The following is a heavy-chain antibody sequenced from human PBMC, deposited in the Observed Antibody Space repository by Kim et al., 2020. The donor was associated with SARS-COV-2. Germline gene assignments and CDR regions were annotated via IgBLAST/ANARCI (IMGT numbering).Heavy chain of an antibody. CDR3: AXXREXXXSSXXXD. D-gene: IGHD6-13*01. CDR1: GGSISSYY. Sequence: SETLSLTCTVSGGSISSYYWSWIRQPPGKGLXXIGXXYYSGXTNYNPSLKSRVTXXVDXXXNQXXXKLXXVTXXXTAXXXCAXXREXXXSSXXXD. J-gene: IGHJ4*01. V-gene: IGHV4-59*01. CDR2: XYYSGXT.